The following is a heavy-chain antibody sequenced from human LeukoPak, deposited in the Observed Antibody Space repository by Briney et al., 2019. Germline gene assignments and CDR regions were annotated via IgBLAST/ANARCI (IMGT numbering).Heavy chain of an antibody. CDR2: IYHNGNT. CDR1: GGSIYSAGDY. V-gene: IGHV4-31*03. D-gene: IGHD1-26*01. Sequence: SQTLSLTCTVTGGSIYSAGDYWSWIRQHPGKGLEWIGYIYHNGNTYYHPSLKSRVTISVDTSKNQFSLNLTSVTAADTAVYSCARSRQRGSYSYWGQGTLVTVSS. CDR3: ARSRQRGSYSY. J-gene: IGHJ4*02.